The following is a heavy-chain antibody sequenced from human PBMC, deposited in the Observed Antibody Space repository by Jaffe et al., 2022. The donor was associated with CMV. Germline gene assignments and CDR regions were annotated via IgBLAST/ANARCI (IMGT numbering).Heavy chain of an antibody. CDR1: GFTFSSYG. J-gene: IGHJ6*02. CDR3: ARDHGDGYRSWWYYYYYYGMDV. CDR2: IWYDGSNK. D-gene: IGHD2-15*01. V-gene: IGHV3-33*01. Sequence: QVQLVESGGGVVQPGRSLRLSCAASGFTFSSYGMHWVRQAPGKGLEWVAVIWYDGSNKYYADSVKGRFTISRDNSKNTLYLQMNSLRAEDTAVYYCARDHGDGYRSWWYYYYYYGMDVWGQGTTVTVSS.